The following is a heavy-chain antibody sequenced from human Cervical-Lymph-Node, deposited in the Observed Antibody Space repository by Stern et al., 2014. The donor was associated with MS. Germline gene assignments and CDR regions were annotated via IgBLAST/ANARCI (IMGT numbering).Heavy chain of an antibody. D-gene: IGHD6-13*01. CDR3: VRDQGGIAAS. CDR1: GGTFSRIE. Sequence: VQLVESGAEVKQPGSSMKVSCKASGGTFSRIEISWVRQAPGQGLEWLGGISPLFGTTNYAQQVQGRVTIVADESTNTVNMELSRLRSEDTAVYYCVRDQGGIAASWGQGTLVTVSS. J-gene: IGHJ4*02. CDR2: ISPLFGTT. V-gene: IGHV1-69*01.